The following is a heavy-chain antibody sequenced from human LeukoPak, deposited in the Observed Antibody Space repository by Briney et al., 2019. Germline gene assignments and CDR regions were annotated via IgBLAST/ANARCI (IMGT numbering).Heavy chain of an antibody. V-gene: IGHV3-21*01. Sequence: RQSLRLSCAASGFTFSSYSMNWVRQGPGKGLEWVSSTSSSSSYIYYADSVKGRFTISRDNAKNSLYLQMNSLRAEDTAVYYCARVGRFHDSSGYYLNFDYWGQGTLVTVSS. CDR3: ARVGRFHDSSGYYLNFDY. J-gene: IGHJ4*02. D-gene: IGHD3-22*01. CDR2: TSSSSSYI. CDR1: GFTFSSYS.